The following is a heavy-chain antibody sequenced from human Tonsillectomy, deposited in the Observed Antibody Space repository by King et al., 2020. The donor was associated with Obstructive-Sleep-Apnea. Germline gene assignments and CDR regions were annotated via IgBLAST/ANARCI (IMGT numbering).Heavy chain of an antibody. Sequence: VQLVESGGGLVQPGGSLRLSCAASGFTFSSYAMSWVRQAPGKGLDWVSVISGRGGTTYYADSVKGRFTISRDNSKNTLYLQMKSLRAEDTAVYYCAKEGSGTYYPLDYFDYWGQGTLVTVSS. CDR1: GFTFSSYA. D-gene: IGHD3-10*01. J-gene: IGHJ4*02. CDR3: AKEGSGTYYPLDYFDY. CDR2: ISGRGGTT. V-gene: IGHV3-23*04.